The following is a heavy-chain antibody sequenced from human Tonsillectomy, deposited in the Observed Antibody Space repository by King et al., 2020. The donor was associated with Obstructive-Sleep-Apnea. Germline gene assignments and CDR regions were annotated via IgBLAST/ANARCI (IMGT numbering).Heavy chain of an antibody. D-gene: IGHD3-22*01. J-gene: IGHJ4*02. CDR3: ARQRYYYDSSGYYYPAFDH. CDR1: GGPISTYY. Sequence: QLQESGPGLVKPSETLSLTCTVSGGPISTYYWSWIRQPPGTGLEWIGYIFDSGNTRYNPALKSRVTISVDTSKNQFSLRLSSVTSADTAVYYCARQRYYYDSSGYYYPAFDHWGRGTLVTVSS. CDR2: IFDSGNT. V-gene: IGHV4-59*01.